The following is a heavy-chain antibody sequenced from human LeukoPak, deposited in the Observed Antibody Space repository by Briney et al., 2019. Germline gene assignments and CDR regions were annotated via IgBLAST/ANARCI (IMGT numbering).Heavy chain of an antibody. D-gene: IGHD3-16*01. CDR3: AKLGAYRVYSYIDF. CDR2: ISGSGGST. Sequence: GGSLRLSCAASGFRFTRYAMIWIRQVPGKGLEWVAGISGSGGSTYYSDPVKGRFTISRDTSDNTLHLDMSTLTTDDTAVYFCAKLGAYRVYSYIDFWGQGIPVTVSS. V-gene: IGHV3-23*01. J-gene: IGHJ4*02. CDR1: GFRFTRYA.